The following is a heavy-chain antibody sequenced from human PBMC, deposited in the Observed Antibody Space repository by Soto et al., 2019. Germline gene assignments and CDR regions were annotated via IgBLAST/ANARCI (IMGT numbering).Heavy chain of an antibody. D-gene: IGHD5-18*01. CDR2: IKHDGSEI. J-gene: IGHJ6*02. V-gene: IGHV3-30-3*01. CDR3: VRVGWGYSYGNGMDG. Sequence: GGSLRLSCLASGFGFSGYSMHWVRQAPGKGLDWVAVIKHDGSEIYYADSVKGRFTISKDDSKNTLHLQMNALRVDDTALYYCVRVGWGYSYGNGMDGWGQGTTVTVSS. CDR1: GFGFSGYS.